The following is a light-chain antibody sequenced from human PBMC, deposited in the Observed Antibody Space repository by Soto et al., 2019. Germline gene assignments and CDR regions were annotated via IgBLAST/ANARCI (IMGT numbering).Light chain of an antibody. CDR2: GAS. CDR1: QSVSSSY. CDR3: QQYGSSPRT. J-gene: IGKJ1*01. Sequence: DIVLTKSPGTLSLSTGERATLSCRASQSVSSSYLAWYQQKPGQAPRLLIYGASSRATGIPDRFSGSGSGTDFTLPISKLEPEDFAVFYCQQYGSSPRTFGQGPRVDIK. V-gene: IGKV3-20*01.